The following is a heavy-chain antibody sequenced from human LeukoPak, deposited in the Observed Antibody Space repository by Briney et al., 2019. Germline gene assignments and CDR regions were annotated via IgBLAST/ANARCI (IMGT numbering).Heavy chain of an antibody. Sequence: PSETLSLTCTVSGGSISSYYWSWIRQPPGKGLEWIGYIYYSGSTNYNPSLKSRVTISVDTSKNQFSLKLSSVTAADTAVYYCARMEGYSPTFDYWGQGTLVTVSS. J-gene: IGHJ4*02. D-gene: IGHD5-24*01. CDR1: GGSISSYY. CDR3: ARMEGYSPTFDY. V-gene: IGHV4-59*01. CDR2: IYYSGST.